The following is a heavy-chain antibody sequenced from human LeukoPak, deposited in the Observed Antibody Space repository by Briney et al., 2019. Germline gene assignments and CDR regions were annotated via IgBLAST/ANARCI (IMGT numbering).Heavy chain of an antibody. CDR2: INPNSGGT. V-gene: IGHV1-2*02. CDR1: GYSFTSYW. J-gene: IGHJ4*02. CDR3: ARDLGSFYGSGSYRY. Sequence: GESLKISCKGSGYSFTSYWIGWVRQAPGQGLEWMGWINPNSGGTNYAQKFQGRVTMTRDTSISTAYMELSRLRSDDTAVYYCARDLGSFYGSGSYRYWGQGTLVTVSS. D-gene: IGHD3-10*01.